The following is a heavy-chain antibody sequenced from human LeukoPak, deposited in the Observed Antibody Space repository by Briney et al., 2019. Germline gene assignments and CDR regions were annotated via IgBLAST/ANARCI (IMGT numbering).Heavy chain of an antibody. CDR2: ISSSSSYI. D-gene: IGHD1-26*01. J-gene: IGHJ4*02. CDR1: GFTFSSYS. CDR3: ARDPPNSGSYDY. V-gene: IGHV3-21*01. Sequence: GSLRLSCAASGFTFSSYSMNWVRQAPGKGLEWVSSISSSSSYIYYADSVMGRFTISRDNAKNSLYLQMNSLRAEDTAVYYCARDPPNSGSYDYWGQGTLVTVSS.